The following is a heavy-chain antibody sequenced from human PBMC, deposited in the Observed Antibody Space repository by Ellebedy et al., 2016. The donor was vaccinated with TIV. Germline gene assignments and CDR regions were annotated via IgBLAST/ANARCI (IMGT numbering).Heavy chain of an antibody. V-gene: IGHV4-4*02. CDR2: IYHSGST. D-gene: IGHD1-26*01. J-gene: IGHJ2*01. Sequence: MPSETLSLTCAVSGGSISSSNWWSWVRQPPGKGLEWIGEIYHSGSTNYNPSLKSRVTISVDKSKNQFSLKLSSVTAADTAVYYCASGIVGAPGWYFDLWGRGTLVTVSS. CDR3: ASGIVGAPGWYFDL. CDR1: GGSISSSNW.